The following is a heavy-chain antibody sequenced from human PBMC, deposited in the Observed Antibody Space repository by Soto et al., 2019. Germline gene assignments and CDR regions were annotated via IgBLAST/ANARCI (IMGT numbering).Heavy chain of an antibody. V-gene: IGHV4-34*02. D-gene: IGHD6-19*01. CDR2: INHSGST. J-gene: IGHJ5*02. Sequence: QVQLQQWGAGLLKPSETLSLTCAIYGGSFSGYYWSWIRQPPGKGLEWIGEINHSGSTNYNPSLKRRVAMSVDTSKNQFSLKLSSVTAAAMAVYYCAAAVARGWFDPWGQGTLVTVSS. CDR3: AAAVARGWFDP. CDR1: GGSFSGYY.